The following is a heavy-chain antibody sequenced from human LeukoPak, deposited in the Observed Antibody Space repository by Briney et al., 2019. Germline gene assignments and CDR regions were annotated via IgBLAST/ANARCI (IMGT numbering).Heavy chain of an antibody. CDR2: INHSGST. Sequence: KPSETLSLTCAVYGGSFSGYYWSWIRQPQPPGKGLEWIWEINHSGSTKYNPSLKSRVTISVDTSKNQFSLKLSSVTAADTAVYYCARDYRSTIGGEYGMDVWGQGTTVTVSS. D-gene: IGHD3-16*01. CDR3: ARDYRSTIGGEYGMDV. J-gene: IGHJ6*02. CDR1: GGSFSGYY. V-gene: IGHV4-34*01.